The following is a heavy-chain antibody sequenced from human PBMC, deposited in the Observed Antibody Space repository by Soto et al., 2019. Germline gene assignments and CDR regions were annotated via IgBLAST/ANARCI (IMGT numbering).Heavy chain of an antibody. CDR1: GFTFNTYS. V-gene: IGHV3-33*01. J-gene: IGHJ4*02. CDR2: IWYDGTQK. D-gene: IGHD4-17*01. CDR3: ARAGGTTVTGRWHFDS. Sequence: QVQLEESGGGVVQPGRSLRLSCAASGFTFNTYSMHWVRQPPGKGLEWLAAIWYDGTQKYYADSVKGRFIISRDNSKKTLYLEMNSLRAEDTAVYYCARAGGTTVTGRWHFDSWGQGTLVTVSS.